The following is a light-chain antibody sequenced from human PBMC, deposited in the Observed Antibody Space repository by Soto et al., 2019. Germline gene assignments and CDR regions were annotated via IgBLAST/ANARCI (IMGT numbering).Light chain of an antibody. Sequence: QSALTQPASVSGSPGQSITISCTGTSSDVGGYNYVSWYQQHPGKAPKLMIYDVSNRPSGVSNRFSGSKSGNTASLTISGLQAEDGADYFCSSYSSSPVFGGGTQLTVL. V-gene: IGLV2-14*01. CDR3: SSYSSSPV. CDR1: SSDVGGYNY. J-gene: IGLJ2*01. CDR2: DVS.